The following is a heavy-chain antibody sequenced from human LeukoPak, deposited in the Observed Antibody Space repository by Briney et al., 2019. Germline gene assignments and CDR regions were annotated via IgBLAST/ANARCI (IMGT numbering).Heavy chain of an antibody. Sequence: GESLKISCQGSGYSFTSYWIGWVRQMPGKGLEWMGIIYPGDSDTRYSPSFQGQVTISADKSISTAYLQWSSLKASDTAMYYCASHSRAVYYYYYGMDVWGQGTTVTVSS. V-gene: IGHV5-51*01. CDR3: ASHSRAVYYYYYGMDV. CDR2: IYPGDSDT. J-gene: IGHJ6*02. CDR1: GYSFTSYW.